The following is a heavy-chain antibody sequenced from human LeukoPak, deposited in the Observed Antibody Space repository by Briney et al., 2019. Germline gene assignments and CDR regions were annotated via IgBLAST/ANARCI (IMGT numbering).Heavy chain of an antibody. D-gene: IGHD4-23*01. Sequence: ASVTVSCKASGYTFTNYAMHWVRQAPGQRPEWMGWINAGKGNTKYSQKFQGRDTITRDTSASTAYMEVSSLRSEDTAVYHCARTQGVYYGGNSGAFDIWGQGTVVTVSS. J-gene: IGHJ3*02. V-gene: IGHV1-3*01. CDR1: GYTFTNYA. CDR2: INAGKGNT. CDR3: ARTQGVYYGGNSGAFDI.